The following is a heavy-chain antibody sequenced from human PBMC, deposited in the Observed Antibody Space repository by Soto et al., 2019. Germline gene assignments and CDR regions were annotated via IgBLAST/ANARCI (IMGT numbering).Heavy chain of an antibody. Sequence: SETLSLTCAVSVGSISSSNWWSWVRQPPGKGLEWIGEIYHSGSTNYNPSLKSRVTISVDKSKNQFSLKLSSVTAADTAVYYCANALGYCSGGSCYPNWFDPWGQGTLVTAPQ. D-gene: IGHD2-15*01. CDR1: VGSISSSNW. V-gene: IGHV4-4*02. CDR2: IYHSGST. CDR3: ANALGYCSGGSCYPNWFDP. J-gene: IGHJ5*02.